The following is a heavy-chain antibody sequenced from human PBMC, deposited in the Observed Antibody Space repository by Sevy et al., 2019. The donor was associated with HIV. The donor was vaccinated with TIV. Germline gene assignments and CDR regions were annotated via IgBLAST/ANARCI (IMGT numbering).Heavy chain of an antibody. J-gene: IGHJ5*02. V-gene: IGHV2-5*02. D-gene: IGHD3-10*01. CDR3: AHSEYYYGSGSFYKRGGLFAP. CDR2: IYWDDDK. CDR1: GFSLTTNGVG. Sequence: SGPTLVNPTQTLTLTCTFSGFSLTTNGVGVGWIRQPPGKALEWLALIYWDDDKRYRPSLKKRLTITKDTSKNQLVLKMTDMDPVDTATYYCAHSEYYYGSGSFYKRGGLFAPWGQGTLVTVSS.